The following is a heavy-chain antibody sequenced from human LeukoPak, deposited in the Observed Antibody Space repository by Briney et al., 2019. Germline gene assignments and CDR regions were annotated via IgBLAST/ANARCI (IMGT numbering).Heavy chain of an antibody. Sequence: PSETLSLTCTVSGASVSSGDHYWSWVRQNAGKGLEWIGYIYHSGSTYYNPSLKSRVTISVDRSKNQFSLKLSSVTAADTAVYYCARSYGYNSQIDYWGQGTLVTVSS. V-gene: IGHV4-30-2*01. CDR3: ARSYGYNSQIDY. D-gene: IGHD5-24*01. CDR2: IYHSGST. CDR1: GASVSSGDHY. J-gene: IGHJ4*02.